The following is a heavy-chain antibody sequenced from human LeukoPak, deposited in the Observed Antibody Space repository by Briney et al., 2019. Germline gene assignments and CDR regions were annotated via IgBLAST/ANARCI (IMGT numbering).Heavy chain of an antibody. D-gene: IGHD3-3*01. Sequence: PSETLSLTCAVYGGSFSGYYWSWIRQPPGTGLEWIGEINHSGSTNYNPSLKSRVTISVDTSKNQFSLKLSSVTAADTAVYYCARGPRYDFWSGYPYYGMDVWGQGTTVTVSS. J-gene: IGHJ6*02. V-gene: IGHV4-34*01. CDR3: ARGPRYDFWSGYPYYGMDV. CDR1: GGSFSGYY. CDR2: INHSGST.